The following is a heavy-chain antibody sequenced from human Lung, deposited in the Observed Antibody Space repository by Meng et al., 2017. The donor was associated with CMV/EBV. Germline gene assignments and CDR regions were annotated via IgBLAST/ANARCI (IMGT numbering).Heavy chain of an antibody. Sequence: HAPLEEWGGGLYNSAELLPLTGSSYGASFSGNYWSWSRQPPGKGLEWIGEIYHSGSTNYNPSLKSRVTISVDTSKNQFSLKLSSVTAADTAVYYCARGFRSFVRVFDYWGQGTLVTVSS. D-gene: IGHD3-10*02. J-gene: IGHJ4*02. CDR3: ARGFRSFVRVFDY. V-gene: IGHV4-34*01. CDR2: IYHSGST. CDR1: GASFSGNY.